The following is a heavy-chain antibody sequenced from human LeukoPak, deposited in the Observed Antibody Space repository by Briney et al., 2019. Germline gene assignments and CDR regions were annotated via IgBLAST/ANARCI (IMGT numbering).Heavy chain of an antibody. CDR3: ARVLYDYVWGSYRRDAFDI. J-gene: IGHJ3*02. Sequence: SETLSLTCTVSGGSISSGSYYWSWIRQPAGKGLEWIGRIYTSGSTNYNPSLKSRVTISVDTSKNQFSLKLSSVTAADTAVYYCARVLYDYVWGSYRRDAFDIWGQGTMVTVSS. CDR2: IYTSGST. D-gene: IGHD3-16*02. V-gene: IGHV4-61*02. CDR1: GGSISSGSYY.